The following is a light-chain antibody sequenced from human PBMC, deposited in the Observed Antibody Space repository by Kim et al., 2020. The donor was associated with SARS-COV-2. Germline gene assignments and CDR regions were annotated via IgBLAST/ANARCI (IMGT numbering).Light chain of an antibody. CDR2: GAS. J-gene: IGKJ2*01. CDR3: QQYNNWPPHT. V-gene: IGKV3-15*01. CDR1: QGVSSN. Sequence: EIVMTQSPATLSVSPGERATLPCRASQGVSSNLAWYQQKPGQAPRLLIYGASTRATGIPARFSGSGSGTEFTLTISSLQSEDFAVYYWQQYNNWPPHTFGQGTKLE.